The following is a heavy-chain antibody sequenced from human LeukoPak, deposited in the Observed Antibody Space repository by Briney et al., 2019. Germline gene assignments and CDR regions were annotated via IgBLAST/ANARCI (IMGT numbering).Heavy chain of an antibody. CDR2: ITAYNDNT. CDR1: GYTFTSYG. Sequence: ASVKVSCKASGYTFTSYGISWVRQAPGQGLEWMGWITAYNDNTYYAQKLQGRVTMTTDTSTSTAYMELRSLRSDDTAVYYCARDLYYYDSSGRDAFDIWGQGTMVTVSS. CDR3: ARDLYYYDSSGRDAFDI. J-gene: IGHJ3*02. V-gene: IGHV1-18*01. D-gene: IGHD3-22*01.